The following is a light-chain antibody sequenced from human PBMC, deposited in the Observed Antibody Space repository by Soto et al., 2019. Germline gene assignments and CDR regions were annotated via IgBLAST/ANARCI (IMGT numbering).Light chain of an antibody. Sequence: ETVMTQYPATLSVSPGERATLSCRASQSVSSKLAWYQQKPGQAPRLLIYDASSRATGIPDRFSGGGSGTDFTLTISRLEPEDFAVYYCQQFSSYPLTFGGGTKVDIK. CDR2: DAS. CDR1: QSVSSK. V-gene: IGKV3-20*01. CDR3: QQFSSYPLT. J-gene: IGKJ4*01.